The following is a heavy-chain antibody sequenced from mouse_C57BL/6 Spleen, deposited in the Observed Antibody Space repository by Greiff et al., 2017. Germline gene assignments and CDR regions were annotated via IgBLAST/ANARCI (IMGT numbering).Heavy chain of an antibody. CDR1: GFTFSDYG. CDR3: TRYYSNYYSIDY. CDR2: ISSGSSTI. J-gene: IGHJ2*01. Sequence: EVKVVESGGGLVKPGGSLKLSCAASGFTFSDYGMHWVRQAPEKGLEWVAYISSGSSTIYYADTVKGRFTISGDNAKNTLFLQMTSLRYEDTAMYYGTRYYSNYYSIDYWGQGTTLTVSS. D-gene: IGHD2-5*01. V-gene: IGHV5-17*01.